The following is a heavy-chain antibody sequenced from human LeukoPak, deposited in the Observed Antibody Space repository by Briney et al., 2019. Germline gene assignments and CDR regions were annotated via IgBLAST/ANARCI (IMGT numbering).Heavy chain of an antibody. Sequence: SETLSLTCAVSGGSISSGGYSWRWIRQPPGKGLEWIGYIHHSGSTYYNPSLKSRVTISVDRSKNQFSLKLSSVTAADTAVYYCARGRVPLLNSSAFDIWGQGTMVTVSS. V-gene: IGHV4-30-2*01. CDR1: GGSISSGGYS. D-gene: IGHD5-18*01. J-gene: IGHJ3*02. CDR3: ARGRVPLLNSSAFDI. CDR2: IHHSGST.